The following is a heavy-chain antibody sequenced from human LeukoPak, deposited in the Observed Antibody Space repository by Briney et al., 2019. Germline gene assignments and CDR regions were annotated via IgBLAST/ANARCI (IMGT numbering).Heavy chain of an antibody. CDR3: ASAGNEYADYVVDY. D-gene: IGHD4-17*01. J-gene: IGHJ4*02. V-gene: IGHV1-2*02. CDR1: GSTFPDYY. CDR2: INPNSGGT. Sequence: ASVKVSCQTSGSTFPDYYMHWVRQAPGQGLEWMGWINPNSGGTNYAQKFQGRVTMTRDTSISTAYMELSRLRSDDTAVYYCASAGNEYADYVVDYWGQGTLVTVSS.